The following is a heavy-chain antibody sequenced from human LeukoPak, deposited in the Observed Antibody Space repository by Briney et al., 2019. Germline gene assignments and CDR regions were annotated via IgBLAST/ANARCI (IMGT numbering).Heavy chain of an antibody. J-gene: IGHJ5*02. Sequence: SETLSLTCAVYGGSFSGYYWSWIRQPPGKGLEWIGEINHSGSTNYNPSLKSRVTISVDTSKNQFSLKLSSVTAADTAVYYCASYTYCSGGSCYSGNWFDPWGQGTLVTVSS. CDR2: INHSGST. D-gene: IGHD2-15*01. V-gene: IGHV4-34*01. CDR3: ASYTYCSGGSCYSGNWFDP. CDR1: GGSFSGYY.